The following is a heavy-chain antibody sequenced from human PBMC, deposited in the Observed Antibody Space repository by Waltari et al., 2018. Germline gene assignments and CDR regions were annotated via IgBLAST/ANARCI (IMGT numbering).Heavy chain of an antibody. D-gene: IGHD3-10*01. Sequence: QVQLVQSGAEVKKPGASVKVSCKASGYTFTDYYMHWVRQAHGQGLEWMGRINPNSGGTNYAQKFQGRVTMTRDTSISTAYMELSRLRSDDTAVYYCGYMVQGVIGYYYGMDVWGQGTTVTVSS. J-gene: IGHJ6*02. CDR3: GYMVQGVIGYYYGMDV. CDR2: INPNSGGT. CDR1: GYTFTDYY. V-gene: IGHV1-2*06.